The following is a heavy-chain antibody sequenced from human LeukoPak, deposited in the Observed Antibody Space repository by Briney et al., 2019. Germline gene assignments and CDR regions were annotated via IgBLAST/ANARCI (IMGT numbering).Heavy chain of an antibody. CDR3: ASRRGAHSSSWYGPYY. V-gene: IGHV4-61*02. CDR2: IYTSGST. J-gene: IGHJ4*02. D-gene: IGHD6-13*01. Sequence: PSETLSLTCTVSGGSISSGSYYWSWIRQPAGKGLEWIGRIYTSGSTNYNPSLKSRVTISVDTSKNQFSLKLSSVTAADTAVYYCASRRGAHSSSWYGPYYWGQGTLVTVSS. CDR1: GGSISSGSYY.